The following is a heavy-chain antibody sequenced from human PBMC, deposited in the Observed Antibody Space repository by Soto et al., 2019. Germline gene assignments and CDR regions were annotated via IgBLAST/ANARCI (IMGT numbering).Heavy chain of an antibody. J-gene: IGHJ6*03. CDR3: ARGHTIFGVVIINYYYYYMDV. D-gene: IGHD3-3*01. V-gene: IGHV1-8*01. CDR2: MNPNSGNT. CDR1: GYTFTSYD. Sequence: QVQLVQSEAELKKPGASVKVSCKASGYTFTSYDINWVRQATGQGLEWMGWMNPNSGNTGYAQKFQGRVTMTRNTSISTAYMELSSLRSEDTAVYYCARGHTIFGVVIINYYYYYMDVWGKGTTVTVSS.